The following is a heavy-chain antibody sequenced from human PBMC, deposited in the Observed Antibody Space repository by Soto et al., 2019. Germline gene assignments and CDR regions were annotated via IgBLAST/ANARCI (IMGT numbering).Heavy chain of an antibody. Sequence: PGGSLRLSCEASGISLSVYSLNWVRLAPGKGLEWISSISSTSTYKYYADSVKGRFTISRDNAKNSLYLQLNSLRVEDTAVYYCVRGPYWNGGPSPDSWGPGTLVTVSS. D-gene: IGHD1-1*01. J-gene: IGHJ4*02. CDR3: VRGPYWNGGPSPDS. V-gene: IGHV3-21*01. CDR1: GISLSVYS. CDR2: ISSTSTYK.